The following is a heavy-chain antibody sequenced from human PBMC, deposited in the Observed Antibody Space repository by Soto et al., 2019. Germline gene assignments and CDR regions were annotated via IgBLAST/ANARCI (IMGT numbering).Heavy chain of an antibody. J-gene: IGHJ4*02. D-gene: IGHD1-26*01. V-gene: IGHV2-26*01. CDR1: GFSLSNARMG. CDR3: ARHGRGVGARPLDY. CDR2: IFSNDEK. Sequence: QVTLKESGPVLVKPTETLTLTCTVSGFSLSNARMGVSWIRQPPGKALEWLAHIFSNDEKSYSTSLKSRLTTCKDTSKSLVVLTMTNMDPVDTATYYCARHGRGVGARPLDYWGQGTLVTVSS.